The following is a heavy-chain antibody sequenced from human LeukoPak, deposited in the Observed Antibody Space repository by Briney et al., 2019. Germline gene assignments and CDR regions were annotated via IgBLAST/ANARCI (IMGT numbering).Heavy chain of an antibody. CDR3: AGVFSGRRPFEL. Sequence: SETLSLTCTVSGGSINDYYWNWLRQPPGKGLEWIGFIYYRGTTNNNPSLKSRVTTSIDTSKKQFSLNLSSVAAADTAIYYCAGVFSGRRPFELWGQGILVTVSS. J-gene: IGHJ4*02. V-gene: IGHV4-59*03. D-gene: IGHD3-10*01. CDR2: IYYRGTT. CDR1: GGSINDYY.